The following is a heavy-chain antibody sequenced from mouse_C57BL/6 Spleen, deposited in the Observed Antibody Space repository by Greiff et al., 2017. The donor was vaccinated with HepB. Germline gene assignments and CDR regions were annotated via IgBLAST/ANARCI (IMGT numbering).Heavy chain of an antibody. Sequence: QVQLQQPGAELVRPGSSVKLSCKASGYTFTSYWMDWVKQRPGQGLEWIGNIYPSDSETHHNQKFKDKATLTVDKSSSTAYMQLSSLTSEDSAVYYCAREGGYYYGSSYPWYFDVWGTGTTVTVSS. D-gene: IGHD1-1*01. J-gene: IGHJ1*03. CDR2: IYPSDSET. V-gene: IGHV1-61*01. CDR1: GYTFTSYW. CDR3: AREGGYYYGSSYPWYFDV.